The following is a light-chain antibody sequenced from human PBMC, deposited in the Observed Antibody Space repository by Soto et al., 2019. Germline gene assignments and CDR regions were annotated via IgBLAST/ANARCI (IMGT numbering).Light chain of an antibody. Sequence: IVLAPSPATLSLSPGERATLSCRASQSVSSNLAWYQQKPGQAPRLLIYGASTRATGIPARFSGSGSGTEFTLTISRLEPEDFAVYYCQQYGSSPWTFGQGTKVDIK. CDR2: GAS. CDR3: QQYGSSPWT. V-gene: IGKV3-20*01. J-gene: IGKJ1*01. CDR1: QSVSSN.